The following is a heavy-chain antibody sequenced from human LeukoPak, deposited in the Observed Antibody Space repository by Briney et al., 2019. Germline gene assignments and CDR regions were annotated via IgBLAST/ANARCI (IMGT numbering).Heavy chain of an antibody. Sequence: PSETLSLTCAVSGGSISSSNWWSWVRQPPGKGLEWIGEIYHSGSTNYNPSLKSRVTISVDKSRNQFSLKLSSVTAADTAVYYCAARIAAAGTLDYWGQGTLVTVSS. V-gene: IGHV4-4*02. CDR1: GGSISSSNW. CDR3: AARIAAAGTLDY. CDR2: IYHSGST. D-gene: IGHD6-13*01. J-gene: IGHJ4*02.